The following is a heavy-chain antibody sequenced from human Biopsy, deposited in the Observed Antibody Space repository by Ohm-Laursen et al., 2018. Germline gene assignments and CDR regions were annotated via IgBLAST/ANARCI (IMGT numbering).Heavy chain of an antibody. V-gene: IGHV3-21*06. CDR3: ATELLPPGVGGPWLDS. D-gene: IGHD3-10*01. J-gene: IGHJ5*01. CDR1: GVTLSGYA. Sequence: SLRLSCAASGVTLSGYAMNWVRQAPGKGLEWVSSISASSSYIHYADSVKGRFTVSRDNAKNSLYLQMNSLRAADTAKYYCATELLPPGVGGPWLDSWGQGISVTVSS. CDR2: ISASSSYI.